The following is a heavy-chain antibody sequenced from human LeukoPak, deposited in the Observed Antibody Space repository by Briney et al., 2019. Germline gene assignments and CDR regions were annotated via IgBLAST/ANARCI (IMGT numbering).Heavy chain of an antibody. CDR1: GFTFSNYA. D-gene: IGHD5-12*01. CDR3: AKGAYDYIEIAYFDY. J-gene: IGHJ4*02. Sequence: GGSLRLSCAASGFTFSNYAMKWVRQAPGKGLEWVAVLIGSSGATDYADSVKGRFTISRDNSKNTLFLQMNSLRAEDTDIYYCAKGAYDYIEIAYFDYWGQGALVTVSS. V-gene: IGHV3-23*01. CDR2: LIGSSGAT.